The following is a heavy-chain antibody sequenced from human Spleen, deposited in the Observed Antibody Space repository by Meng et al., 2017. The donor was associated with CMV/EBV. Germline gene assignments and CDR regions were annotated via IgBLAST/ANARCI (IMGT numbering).Heavy chain of an antibody. Sequence: GESLKISCAASGFSVTGHYMTWVRQAPGKGLDWVSVIYRGDMTYYADSVRGRFTISRDNAKNSLYLQMNSLRAEDTAVYYCARDPGGSSWALGGYYFDYWGQGTLVTVSS. CDR1: GFSVTGHY. CDR2: IYRGDMT. V-gene: IGHV3-53*01. CDR3: ARDPGGSSWALGGYYFDY. D-gene: IGHD6-13*01. J-gene: IGHJ4*02.